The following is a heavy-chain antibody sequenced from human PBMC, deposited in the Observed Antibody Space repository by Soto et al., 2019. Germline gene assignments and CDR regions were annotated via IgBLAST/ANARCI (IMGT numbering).Heavy chain of an antibody. CDR3: ARGTESEYSSSSSFDY. CDR2: IIPIFGTA. V-gene: IGHV1-69*01. Sequence: QVQLVQSGAEVKKPGSSVKVSCRPSGGTFTSYAISWVRRAPGQGLEWLGGIIPIFGTANYAQKFQGRVTITADESTSTAYMELSSLRSEDTAVYYCARGTESEYSSSSSFDYWGQGTLVTVSS. CDR1: GGTFTSYA. D-gene: IGHD6-6*01. J-gene: IGHJ4*02.